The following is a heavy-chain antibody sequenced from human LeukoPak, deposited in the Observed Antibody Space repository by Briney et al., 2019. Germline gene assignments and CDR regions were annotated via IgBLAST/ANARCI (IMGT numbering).Heavy chain of an antibody. CDR2: ISAYNGNT. D-gene: IGHD3-3*01. J-gene: IGHJ5*02. Sequence: GASVEVSCKASGYTFTSYGISWVRQAPGQGLEWMGWISAYNGNTNYAQKLQGRVTMTTDTSTSTAYMELRSLRSDDTAVYYCARDLMEWLGTNWFDPWGQGTLVTVSS. CDR1: GYTFTSYG. CDR3: ARDLMEWLGTNWFDP. V-gene: IGHV1-18*01.